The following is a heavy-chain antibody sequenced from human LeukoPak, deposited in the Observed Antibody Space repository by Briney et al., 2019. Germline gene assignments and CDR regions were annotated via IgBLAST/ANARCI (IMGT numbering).Heavy chain of an antibody. Sequence: ASVKVSCKTSGYTFASYGISWVRQAPGQGLEWMGWISPYNGNTNYAQKLQGRVTMTTDTSTRTAYMELRSLRSDDTAVYYCATDWGIVGAMFYWGRGTLVTVSS. D-gene: IGHD1-26*01. CDR1: GYTFASYG. CDR3: ATDWGIVGAMFY. V-gene: IGHV1-18*01. CDR2: ISPYNGNT. J-gene: IGHJ4*02.